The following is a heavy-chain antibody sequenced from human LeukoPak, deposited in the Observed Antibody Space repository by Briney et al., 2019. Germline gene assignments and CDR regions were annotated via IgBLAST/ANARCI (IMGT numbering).Heavy chain of an antibody. D-gene: IGHD5-18*01. CDR3: TKLNSYGDY. V-gene: IGHV3-23*01. CDR1: GFKFRNHG. CDR2: VSGNGVTT. J-gene: IGHJ4*02. Sequence: GGSLRLSCAVSGFKFRNHGMSWVRQAPGKGLEWVSTVSGNGVTTYYADSVKGRFSISRDNAKNMVYLQMDGLRAEDTATYYCTKLNSYGDYWGQGTLVTISP.